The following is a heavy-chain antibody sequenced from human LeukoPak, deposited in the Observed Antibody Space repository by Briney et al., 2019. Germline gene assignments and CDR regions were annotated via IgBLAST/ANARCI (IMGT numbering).Heavy chain of an antibody. Sequence: AAVKVSCKACGLPFSDDCIKWVGQAPGQGLEWMGWISGYNGNTSSAQNLQGRVTMTTDTSTSTAYMELRSLRSDDTAVYYCAREEYCRSTNCPIGNAFDIWGQGTMVTVSS. D-gene: IGHD2-2*01. J-gene: IGHJ3*02. CDR3: AREEYCRSTNCPIGNAFDI. CDR1: GLPFSDDC. CDR2: ISGYNGNT. V-gene: IGHV1-18*01.